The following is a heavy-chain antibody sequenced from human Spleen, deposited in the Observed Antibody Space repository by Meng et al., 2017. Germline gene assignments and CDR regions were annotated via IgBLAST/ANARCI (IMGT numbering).Heavy chain of an antibody. J-gene: IGHJ4*02. CDR2: IYHSGST. D-gene: IGHD4-11*01. CDR3: ARGPTTMAHDFDY. CDR1: GGSISSSNYY. V-gene: IGHV4-39*07. Sequence: QLQLQESRPGLVTPSETLSLTGTVSGGSISSSNYYWDWIRQPPGKGLEWIGAIYHSGSTSYNPSLQSRVTMFVDTSKNQFSLMLTSVTAADSAVYYCARGPTTMAHDFDYWGQGTLVTVSS.